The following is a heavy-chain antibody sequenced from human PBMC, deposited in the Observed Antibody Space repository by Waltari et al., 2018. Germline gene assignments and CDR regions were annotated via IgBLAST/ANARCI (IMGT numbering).Heavy chain of an antibody. CDR3: ARDQRGDRTYYYYYYGMDV. CDR1: GGTFSSYA. V-gene: IGHV1-69*05. Sequence: QVQLVQSGAAVKKPGSSVKVSCKASGGTFSSYAISWVRQAPGQGLEWMGGIIPIFGTANYAQKFQGRVTITTDESTSTAYMELSSLRSEDTAVYYCARDQRGDRTYYYYYYGMDVWGQGTTVTVSS. D-gene: IGHD3-16*01. J-gene: IGHJ6*02. CDR2: IIPIFGTA.